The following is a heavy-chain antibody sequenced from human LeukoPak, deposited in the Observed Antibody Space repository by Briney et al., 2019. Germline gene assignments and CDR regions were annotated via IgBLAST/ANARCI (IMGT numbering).Heavy chain of an antibody. CDR2: ISYDGSDK. D-gene: IGHD1-14*01. Sequence: PGESLRLSCAASGFTFSNFDMHWVRQAPGKGLEWVAVISYDGSDKYYADSVKGRFTVSRDNSKNTLYLQMNSLRPEDTAVYYCAARKGAALDYWGQGTLVTVSS. CDR3: AARKGAALDY. J-gene: IGHJ4*02. V-gene: IGHV3-30*03. CDR1: GFTFSNFD.